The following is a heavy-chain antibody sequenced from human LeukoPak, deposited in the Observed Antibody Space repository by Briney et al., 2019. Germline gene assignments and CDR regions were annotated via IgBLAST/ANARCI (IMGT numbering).Heavy chain of an antibody. J-gene: IGHJ3*02. CDR1: GGSISSGGYY. CDR3: ARDRIQYYYDSSGYYFDAFDI. Sequence: PSETLSLTCTVSGGSISSGGYYWSWIRQHPGNGLEWIGYIYYSGSTYYNPTLKSRVTISVDTSKNQFSLKLSSVTAADTAVYYCARDRIQYYYDSSGYYFDAFDIWGQGTMVTVSS. D-gene: IGHD3-22*01. CDR2: IYYSGST. V-gene: IGHV4-31*03.